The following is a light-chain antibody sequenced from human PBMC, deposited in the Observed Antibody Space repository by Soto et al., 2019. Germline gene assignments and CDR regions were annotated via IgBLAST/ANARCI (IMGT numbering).Light chain of an antibody. Sequence: QSALTQPPSASGSPGQSVTISCTGTSSDVGAYNYVSWYQQHAGKAPKLVIYEVTKRPSGVPDRFSGSKSANTAPLTVSGLQAEYEADYYCRPFASSNTWVFGGGTKLTVL. CDR1: SSDVGAYNY. V-gene: IGLV2-8*01. CDR3: RPFASSNTWV. CDR2: EVT. J-gene: IGLJ3*02.